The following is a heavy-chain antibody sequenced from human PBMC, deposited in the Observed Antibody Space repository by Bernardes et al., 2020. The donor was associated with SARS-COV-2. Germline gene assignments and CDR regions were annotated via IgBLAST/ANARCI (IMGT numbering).Heavy chain of an antibody. Sequence: GGSLRLSCAASGFTFGSYWMNWVRQAPGKGLEWVANIKEDGSEKYYVDSVKGRFTISRDNAKNSLDLQMNSLRAEDTAVYYCARPIEPYSGSHAMGFWGQGTLLTVSS. CDR2: IKEDGSEK. CDR1: GFTFGSYW. D-gene: IGHD6-13*01. V-gene: IGHV3-7*02. J-gene: IGHJ4*02. CDR3: ARPIEPYSGSHAMGF.